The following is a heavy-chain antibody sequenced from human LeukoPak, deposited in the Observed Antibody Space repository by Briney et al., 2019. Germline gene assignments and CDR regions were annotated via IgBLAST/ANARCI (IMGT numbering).Heavy chain of an antibody. CDR3: ARAGPVVVVAATYCCDY. Sequence: ASVKVSCKASGYTFTSYYMHWVRQAPGQGLEWMGIVNPSGGSTSYAQKFQGRVTMTRDMSTSTVYMELSSLRSEDTAVYYCARAGPVVVVAATYCCDYWGQGTLVTVSS. D-gene: IGHD2-15*01. J-gene: IGHJ4*02. V-gene: IGHV1-46*01. CDR1: GYTFTSYY. CDR2: VNPSGGST.